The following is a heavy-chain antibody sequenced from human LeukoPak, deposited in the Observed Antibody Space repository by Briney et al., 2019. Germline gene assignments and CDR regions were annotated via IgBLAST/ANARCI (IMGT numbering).Heavy chain of an antibody. Sequence: GGSLRHSCAPSGFSLSNYEMNWVRLTPGKGLEWISYITKGGATVLYAESVKGRFTISRDNANSSLYLQMNSLRAEDTAVYFCARLSVTITRRFDLWGQGTLVTVSS. J-gene: IGHJ5*02. V-gene: IGHV3-48*03. D-gene: IGHD4-17*01. CDR3: ARLSVTITRRFDL. CDR1: GFSLSNYE. CDR2: ITKGGATV.